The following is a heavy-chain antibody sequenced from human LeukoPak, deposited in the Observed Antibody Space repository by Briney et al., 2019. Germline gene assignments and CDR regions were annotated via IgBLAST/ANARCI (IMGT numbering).Heavy chain of an antibody. D-gene: IGHD2-21*02. CDR3: ARGGVVVTDTLNDY. CDR2: ISSSSSYI. Sequence: GGSLRLSCAASGFTFSSYRMNWVRQAPGKGLEWVSSISSSSSYIYYADSVKGRFTISRDNAKNSLYLQMNSLRAEDTAVYYCARGGVVVTDTLNDYWGQGTLVTVSS. CDR1: GFTFSSYR. V-gene: IGHV3-21*01. J-gene: IGHJ4*02.